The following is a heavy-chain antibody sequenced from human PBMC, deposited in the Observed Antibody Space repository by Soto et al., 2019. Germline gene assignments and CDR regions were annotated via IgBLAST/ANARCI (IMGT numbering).Heavy chain of an antibody. CDR1: GFSFSNYG. CDR3: AKDQISHFWSCLPRYYPYTTVF. J-gene: IGHJ6*02. CDR2: ISYDGSTK. V-gene: IGHV3-30*18. D-gene: IGHD3-3*02. Sequence: PGGSLRLSCAASGFSFSNYGMHWVRLAPGRGLEWVAVISYDGSTKYYGDSVKGRFTISRDNSINTLYLQMNSLRAEDTALYYCAKDQISHFWSCLPRYYPYTTVFWGPGTMLTVSS.